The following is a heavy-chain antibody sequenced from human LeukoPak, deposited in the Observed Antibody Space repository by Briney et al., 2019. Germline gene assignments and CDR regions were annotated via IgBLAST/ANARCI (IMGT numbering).Heavy chain of an antibody. Sequence: PGGSLRLSCAASGFTFSSYAMSWVRQAPGKGLEWVSAISGSGGSTYYADSVKGRFTISRDNSKDTLYLQMNSLRAEDTAVYYCAKEWGSSWSFTPNAFDIWGQGTMVTVSS. V-gene: IGHV3-23*01. J-gene: IGHJ3*02. D-gene: IGHD6-13*01. CDR2: ISGSGGST. CDR3: AKEWGSSWSFTPNAFDI. CDR1: GFTFSSYA.